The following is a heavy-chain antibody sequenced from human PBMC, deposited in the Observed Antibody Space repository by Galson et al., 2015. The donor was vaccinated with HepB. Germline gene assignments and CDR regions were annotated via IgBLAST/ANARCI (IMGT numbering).Heavy chain of an antibody. V-gene: IGHV3-30-3*01. Sequence: SLRLSCAASGFTFSSYAMHWVRQAPGKGLEWVAVISYDGSNKYYADSVKGRFTISRDNSKNTLYLQMNSLRAEDTAVYYCARGGPVTPDAFDIWGQGTMVTVSS. CDR3: ARGGPVTPDAFDI. D-gene: IGHD4-23*01. CDR2: ISYDGSNK. CDR1: GFTFSSYA. J-gene: IGHJ3*02.